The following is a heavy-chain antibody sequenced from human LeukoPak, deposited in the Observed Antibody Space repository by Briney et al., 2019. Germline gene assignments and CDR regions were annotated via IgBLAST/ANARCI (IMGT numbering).Heavy chain of an antibody. CDR2: MNPNSGNT. CDR3: ARIDRAYYDFWSGYYTKVNFDY. CDR1: GYTFTSYD. V-gene: IGHV1-8*01. J-gene: IGHJ4*02. D-gene: IGHD3-3*01. Sequence: APVKVSCKASGYTFTSYDINWVRQATGQGLEWMGWMNPNSGNTGYAQKFQGRVTMTRNTSISTAYMELSSLRSEDTAVYYCARIDRAYYDFWSGYYTKVNFDYWGQGTLVTVSS.